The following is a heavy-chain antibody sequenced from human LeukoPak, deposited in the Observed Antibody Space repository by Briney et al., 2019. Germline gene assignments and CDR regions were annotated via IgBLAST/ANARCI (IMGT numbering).Heavy chain of an antibody. Sequence: ASVKVSCKASRGTFSSYAISWVRQAPGQGLEWMGWISTYNGNTNYAQKVQGRVTMTTDTSTSTAYMELRSLRSDDTVFYYCVRAGGWLARDRGVDYWGQGTLVTVSS. CDR2: ISTYNGNT. V-gene: IGHV1-18*01. J-gene: IGHJ4*02. CDR1: RGTFSSYA. D-gene: IGHD6-19*01. CDR3: VRAGGWLARDRGVDY.